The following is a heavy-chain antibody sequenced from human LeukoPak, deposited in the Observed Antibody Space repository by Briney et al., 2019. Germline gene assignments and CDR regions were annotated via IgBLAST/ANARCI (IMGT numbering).Heavy chain of an antibody. CDR1: GFTVSSNY. V-gene: IGHV3-66*01. Sequence: PGGSLRLSCAASGFTVSSNYMSWVCQAPGKGLEWVSVIYSGGSTYYADSVKGRFTISRDNSKNTLYLQMNSLRAEDTAVYYCASSRYSSSWYIWYFDLWGRGTLVTVSS. D-gene: IGHD6-13*01. CDR3: ASSRYSSSWYIWYFDL. CDR2: IYSGGST. J-gene: IGHJ2*01.